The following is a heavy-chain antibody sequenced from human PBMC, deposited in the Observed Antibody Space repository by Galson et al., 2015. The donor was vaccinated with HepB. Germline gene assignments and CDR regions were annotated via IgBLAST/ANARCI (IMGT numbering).Heavy chain of an antibody. D-gene: IGHD5-24*01. J-gene: IGHJ4*02. V-gene: IGHV5-51*03. Sequence: SGAEVKKPGESLKISCKGSGYSFTNNWIGWVRQMPGKGLEWMGIIFPGDSDTRYSPSFQGQVTISADKSISTAYLQWSSLKASDTAMYYCAREMATTRFYFDNWGQGTLVTVSS. CDR2: IFPGDSDT. CDR1: GYSFTNNW. CDR3: AREMATTRFYFDN.